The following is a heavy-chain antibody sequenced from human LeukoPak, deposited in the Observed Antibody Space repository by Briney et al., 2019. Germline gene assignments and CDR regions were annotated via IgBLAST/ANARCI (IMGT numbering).Heavy chain of an antibody. CDR1: GITFSTSD. D-gene: IGHD3-16*01. Sequence: GGSLRLSCEASGITFSTSDMHWVRQAPGKGLEWVSVIGTAGDTYYADSVKGRFTISRDNSRSTVFLQMNSVRVEDTAVYYCASRTWVGGGQYAFDVWGQGTMVTVSS. J-gene: IGHJ3*01. V-gene: IGHV3-13*01. CDR2: IGTAGDT. CDR3: ASRTWVGGGQYAFDV.